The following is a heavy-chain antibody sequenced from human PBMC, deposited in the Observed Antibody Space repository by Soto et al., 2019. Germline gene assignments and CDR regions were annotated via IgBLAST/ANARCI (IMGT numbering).Heavy chain of an antibody. CDR1: GFTFSSYA. J-gene: IGHJ3*02. D-gene: IGHD4-17*01. CDR2: ISYDGSNK. CDR3: ARDLGDYGDYVGALDI. Sequence: QVQLVESGGGVVQPGRSLRLSCAASGFTFSSYAMHWVRQAPGKGLEWVAVISYDGSNKYYADSVKGRFTISRDNFKNTLYPQMNRLRAEDTAVYYCARDLGDYGDYVGALDIWGQGTMVTVSS. V-gene: IGHV3-30-3*01.